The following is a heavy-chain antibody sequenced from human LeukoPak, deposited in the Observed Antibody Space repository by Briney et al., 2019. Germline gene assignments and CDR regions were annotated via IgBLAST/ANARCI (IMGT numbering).Heavy chain of an antibody. V-gene: IGHV3-23*01. D-gene: IGHD6-13*01. CDR2: ISGSGGTT. CDR1: GFTFSSYA. J-gene: IGHJ6*03. CDR3: AKGRGQKKYSTTWSFNYYYYMDV. Sequence: GGSLRLSCAASGFTFSSYAMSWVRQAPGKGLEWVSAISGSGGTTYYADSVKGRFTISRDNSKNTLYLQMNSLGAEDTAVYYCAKGRGQKKYSTTWSFNYYYYMDVWGKGTTVTVSS.